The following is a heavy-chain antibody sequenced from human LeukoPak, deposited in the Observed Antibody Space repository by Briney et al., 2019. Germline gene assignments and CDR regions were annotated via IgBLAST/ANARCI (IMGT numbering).Heavy chain of an antibody. CDR2: IYHSGST. D-gene: IGHD2-21*01. CDR1: GYSISSGYY. V-gene: IGHV4-38-2*02. J-gene: IGHJ4*02. Sequence: SGTLSLTCTVSGYSISSGYYWGWIRQPPGKGLEWIGSIYHSGSTYYNPSLKSRVTISVDTSKNQFSLKLSSVTAADTAVYYCARGIPFDYWGQGTLVTVSS. CDR3: ARGIPFDY.